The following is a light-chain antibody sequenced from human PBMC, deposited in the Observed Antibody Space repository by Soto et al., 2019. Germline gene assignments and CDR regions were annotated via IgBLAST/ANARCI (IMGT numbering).Light chain of an antibody. V-gene: IGKV3-15*01. CDR3: QQYNKWPLT. J-gene: IGKJ4*01. CDR2: HAS. CDR1: QSVSNN. Sequence: EIVMTQSPATLSVSPGERATLSCRASQSVSNNLAWYQQKPGQAPRLLIYHASTRATGIPARFSGSGSGTEFTLXXSSLQSEDFAVYYXQQYNKWPLTFGGGTKVEIK.